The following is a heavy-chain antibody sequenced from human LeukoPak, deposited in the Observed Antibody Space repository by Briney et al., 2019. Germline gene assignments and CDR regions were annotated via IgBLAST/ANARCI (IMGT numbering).Heavy chain of an antibody. CDR2: IKHSGST. J-gene: IGHJ4*02. CDR3: ARGRGSSSWFYY. D-gene: IGHD6-13*01. CDR1: GGSLCVYY. Sequence: ADPLSLPCGLCGGSLCVYYERGPPDPPGEGREGIGEIKHSGSTNYNPSLKSRVTISVDTSKNQFSLKLSSVTAADTAVYYCARGRGSSSWFYYWGQGTLVTVSS. V-gene: IGHV4-34*01.